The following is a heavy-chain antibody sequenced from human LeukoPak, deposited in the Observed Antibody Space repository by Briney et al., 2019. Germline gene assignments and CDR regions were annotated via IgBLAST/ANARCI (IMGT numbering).Heavy chain of an antibody. CDR1: TFTFRTFA. CDR2: ISYDGSNK. J-gene: IGHJ4*02. D-gene: IGHD4-17*01. Sequence: PGRSLRLSCAASTFTFRTFAMHWVRQAPGKGLEWVAVISYDGSNKYYADSVKGRFTISIDNSKNTLYLQMNSLRAEDTAVYYCARGPYGDYDDSYYFDYWGQGTLVTVSS. V-gene: IGHV3-30*04. CDR3: ARGPYGDYDDSYYFDY.